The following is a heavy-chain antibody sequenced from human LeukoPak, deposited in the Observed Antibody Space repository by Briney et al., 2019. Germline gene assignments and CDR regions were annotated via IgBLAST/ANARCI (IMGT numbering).Heavy chain of an antibody. CDR1: GYTFTSYG. V-gene: IGHV1-18*01. D-gene: IGHD3-10*01. Sequence: ASVKVSCKASGYTFTSYGISWVRQAPGQGLEWMGWISAYNGNTNYAQKLQGRVTMTTDTSTSTAYMELRSLRSDDTAVYYCARDRVLLWFGELSVGAFDIWGQGTMVTVSS. CDR3: ARDRVLLWFGELSVGAFDI. J-gene: IGHJ3*02. CDR2: ISAYNGNT.